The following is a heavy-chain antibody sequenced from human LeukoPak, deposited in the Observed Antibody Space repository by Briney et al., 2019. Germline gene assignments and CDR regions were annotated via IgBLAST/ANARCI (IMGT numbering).Heavy chain of an antibody. D-gene: IGHD3-9*01. CDR2: ISSSSSYI. J-gene: IGHJ3*02. CDR3: AKDAYYDILTGYYKGDAFDI. Sequence: GGSLRLSCAASGFTFSSYSMNWVRQAPGKGLEWVSSISSSSSYIYYADSVKGRFTISRDNAKNSLYLQMNSLRAEDTAVYYCAKDAYYDILTGYYKGDAFDIWGQGTMVTVSS. V-gene: IGHV3-21*04. CDR1: GFTFSSYS.